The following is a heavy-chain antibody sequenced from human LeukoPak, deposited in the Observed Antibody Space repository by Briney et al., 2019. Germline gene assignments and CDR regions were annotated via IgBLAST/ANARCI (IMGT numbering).Heavy chain of an antibody. D-gene: IGHD3-3*01. CDR3: ARAYYDFWSGYSHFDY. V-gene: IGHV1-2*02. Sequence: GASVKVSCKASGYTFTGYYMHWVRQAPGQGREWMVWINPNSGGTNYAQKFQGRVTMTRDTSISTAYMELSRLRSDDTAVYYCARAYYDFWSGYSHFDYWGQGTLVTVSS. CDR1: GYTFTGYY. CDR2: INPNSGGT. J-gene: IGHJ4*02.